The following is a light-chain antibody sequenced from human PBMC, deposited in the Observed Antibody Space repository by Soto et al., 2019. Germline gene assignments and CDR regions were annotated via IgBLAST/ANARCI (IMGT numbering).Light chain of an antibody. CDR1: QALDSW. J-gene: IGKJ4*01. Sequence: DIPLTQSPSSVSASLLDRVTIXRRTSQALDSWLAWYQQKPGEAPKLLIFTGSLLHSGVPPRFSGSGSGTDFTLTISSLQPEDFAVYYCQQYNNWPRATFGGGTKVDIK. V-gene: IGKV1-12*01. CDR3: QQYNNWPRAT. CDR2: TGS.